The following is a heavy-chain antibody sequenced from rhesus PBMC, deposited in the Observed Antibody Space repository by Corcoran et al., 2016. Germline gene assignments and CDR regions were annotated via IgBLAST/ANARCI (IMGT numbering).Heavy chain of an antibody. J-gene: IGHJ3*01. D-gene: IGHD3-9*01. CDR3: ARGDEDDYWLPSNDAFDF. CDR2: ISGSGGST. Sequence: QVQLQESGPGLVKPSETLSLTCAVSGGSISSNYWSWIRQPPGKGLEWIGRISGSGGSTDYTPPLKSRVTISTDTSKNQFSLKLSSVTAADTAVYYCARGDEDDYWLPSNDAFDFWGQGLRVTVSS. CDR1: GGSISSNY. V-gene: IGHV4-173*01.